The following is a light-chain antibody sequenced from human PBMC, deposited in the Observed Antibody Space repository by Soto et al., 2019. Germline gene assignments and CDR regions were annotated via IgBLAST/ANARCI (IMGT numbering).Light chain of an antibody. CDR2: WAS. CDR1: QSVLYSSNNENY. Sequence: DIVMTQSPDSLAVSLGERATINCKSSQSVLYSSNNENYLAWYQQKPGQRPKLLIYWASTRESRVPDRFSGSGSGTDFTLTISSLQAEDVAIYYCQQYYTPPLTFGGGTKVEI. V-gene: IGKV4-1*01. CDR3: QQYYTPPLT. J-gene: IGKJ4*01.